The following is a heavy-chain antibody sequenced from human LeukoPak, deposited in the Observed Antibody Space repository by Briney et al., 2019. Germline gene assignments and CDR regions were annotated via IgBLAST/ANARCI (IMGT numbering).Heavy chain of an antibody. CDR2: IWHDGTNE. J-gene: IGHJ3*02. V-gene: IGHV3-33*01. Sequence: GGSLRLSCVGSGFSFSTYGMHWVRQAPGKGLEWVAVIWHDGTNEYYLNSVRGRFIISRDNSRNTLYLQMNSLRAEDTAVYYCVRDLDQNDFWSGYWPDAFESWGQGTMVFVSS. D-gene: IGHD3-3*01. CDR1: GFSFSTYG. CDR3: VRDLDQNDFWSGYWPDAFES.